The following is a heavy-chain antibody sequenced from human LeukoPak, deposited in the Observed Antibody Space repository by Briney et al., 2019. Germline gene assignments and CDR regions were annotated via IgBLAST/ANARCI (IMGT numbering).Heavy chain of an antibody. J-gene: IGHJ4*02. CDR1: GFTFNIYS. CDR2: LSRSTTII. D-gene: IGHD6-19*01. CDR3: ARSGWYDDFDY. V-gene: IGHV3-48*01. Sequence: GGSLRLSCAASGFTFNIYSMNWVRQAPGKGLEWISYLSRSTTIIYYADSVKGRFTISRDNAKNSLYLQMNSLRAEDRAMYYCARSGWYDDFDYLGQGTLVTVSS.